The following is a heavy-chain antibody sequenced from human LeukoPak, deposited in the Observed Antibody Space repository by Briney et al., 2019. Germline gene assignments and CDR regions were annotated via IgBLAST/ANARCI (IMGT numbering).Heavy chain of an antibody. D-gene: IGHD3-10*01. CDR3: ARARGSLWFGELFDY. CDR1: GFTFSSYA. CDR2: ISHDGSNK. Sequence: GRSLRLSCAASGFTFSSYAMHWVRQAPGKGLEWVAVISHDGSNKYYADSVKGRFTISRDNSKNTLYLQMNSLRAEDTAVYYCARARGSLWFGELFDYWGQGTLVTVSP. J-gene: IGHJ4*02. V-gene: IGHV3-30*04.